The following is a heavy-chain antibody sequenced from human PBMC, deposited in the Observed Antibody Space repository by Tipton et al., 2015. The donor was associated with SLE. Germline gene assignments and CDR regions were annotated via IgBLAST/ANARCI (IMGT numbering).Heavy chain of an antibody. D-gene: IGHD2-15*01. Sequence: SLRLSCTASGFTFGDYAMSWVRQAAGKGLEWVGFIRSKAYGGTTEYAASVKGRITISREDSKSIGYLQMNSLKTEDTAVYYCTGIGRVYCSGSSCSPWPWGQGTLDTVSS. CDR3: TGIGRVYCSGSSCSPWP. V-gene: IGHV3-49*04. CDR2: IRSKAYGGTT. J-gene: IGHJ4*02. CDR1: GFTFGDYA.